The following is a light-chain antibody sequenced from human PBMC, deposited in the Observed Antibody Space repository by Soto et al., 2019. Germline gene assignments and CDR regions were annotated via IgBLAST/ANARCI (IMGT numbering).Light chain of an antibody. CDR3: QQSYSTLGLT. Sequence: DIQMTQSPSSLSASVGDRVTNTCRASQSSSSYLNWYQQKPGKAPKLLIYAASSLQSGVPSRFSGSGSGTDFTLSISSLQPEDFATYYCQQSYSTLGLTFGGGTKVEIK. CDR1: QSSSSY. CDR2: AAS. J-gene: IGKJ4*01. V-gene: IGKV1-39*01.